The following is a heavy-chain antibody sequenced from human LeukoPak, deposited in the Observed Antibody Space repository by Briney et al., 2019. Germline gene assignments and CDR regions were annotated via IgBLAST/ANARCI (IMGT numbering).Heavy chain of an antibody. CDR1: GFTFSGYW. CDR3: ARDLPWGYFDY. CDR2: IRDDGGLR. J-gene: IGHJ4*02. Sequence: GGSLRLSCTVSGFTFSGYWMSWVRQAPGKGLEWVANIRDDGGLRNYVDSVKGRFTISRDNAKNSVSLQMNSLRAEDTAVYYCARDLPWGYFDYWGQGTLVTVSS. V-gene: IGHV3-7*01. D-gene: IGHD7-27*01.